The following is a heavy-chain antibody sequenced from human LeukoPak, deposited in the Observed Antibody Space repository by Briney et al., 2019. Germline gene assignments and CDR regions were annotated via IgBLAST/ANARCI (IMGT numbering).Heavy chain of an antibody. D-gene: IGHD2-15*01. J-gene: IGHJ5*02. Sequence: SETLSLTCTVSGGSISSGSYYWSWTRQPAGKGLEWIGRIYTSGSTNYNPSLKSRVTISVDTSKNQFSLKLSSVTAADTAVYYCARNVVVVAANWFDPWGQGTLVTVSS. CDR1: GGSISSGSYY. CDR2: IYTSGST. V-gene: IGHV4-61*02. CDR3: ARNVVVVAANWFDP.